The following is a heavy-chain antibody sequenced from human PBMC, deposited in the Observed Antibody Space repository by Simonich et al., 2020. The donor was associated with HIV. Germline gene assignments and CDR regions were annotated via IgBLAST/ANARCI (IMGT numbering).Heavy chain of an antibody. CDR3: ASLGAPHAFDI. CDR2: INPILGIA. Sequence: QVQLVQSGAEVKKPGSSVKVSCKASGGTSSSFAISWVRQAPGQGLEWRGGINPILGIANYAQKFQGRVTITADKSTSTAYMELSSLRSEDTAVYFCASLGAPHAFDIWGQGTMVTVSS. V-gene: IGHV1-69*09. CDR1: GGTSSSFA. J-gene: IGHJ3*02. D-gene: IGHD3-16*01.